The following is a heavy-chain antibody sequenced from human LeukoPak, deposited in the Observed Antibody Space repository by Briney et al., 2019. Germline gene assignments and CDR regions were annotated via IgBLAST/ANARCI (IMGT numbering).Heavy chain of an antibody. CDR1: GFTFSNAW. CDR2: IKSKTDGGTT. V-gene: IGHV3-15*01. Sequence: GGTLRLSCAASGFTFSNAWMSWVRQAPGKGLEWVGRIKSKTDGGTTDYAAPVKGRFTISRDDSKNTLYLQMNSLKTEDTAVYYCLRDWYGSGSYWQIRESYFDYWGQGTLVTVSS. J-gene: IGHJ4*02. CDR3: LRDWYGSGSYWQIRESYFDY. D-gene: IGHD3-10*01.